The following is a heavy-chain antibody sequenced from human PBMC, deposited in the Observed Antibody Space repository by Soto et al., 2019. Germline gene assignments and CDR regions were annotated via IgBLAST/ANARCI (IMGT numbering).Heavy chain of an antibody. Sequence: QLQLQESGSGLVKPSQTLSLTCAVSGGSTSSGGYSWSWLRQPPGKGLEWIGYISHSGSTYYNPSPKSRSNISVDTSKNHFSLRLSSVTAADTAVYYCARGGLLPDYWGQGTLVTVSS. J-gene: IGHJ4*02. CDR2: ISHSGST. CDR3: ARGGLLPDY. D-gene: IGHD6-19*01. V-gene: IGHV4-30-2*01. CDR1: GGSTSSGGYS.